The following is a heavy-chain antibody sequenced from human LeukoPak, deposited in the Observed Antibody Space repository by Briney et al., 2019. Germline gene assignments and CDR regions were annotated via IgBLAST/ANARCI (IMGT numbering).Heavy chain of an antibody. Sequence: GASVKVSCKASGGTFSSYAISWVRQAPGQGLEWMGGIIHICGTKNYAQKSQGRVTITTDESTSTAYLELSSLRSEDTAVYYCAREGLRYFGWLLGASDIWGQGTMVTVSS. D-gene: IGHD3-9*01. CDR2: IIHICGTK. CDR3: AREGLRYFGWLLGASDI. V-gene: IGHV1-69*05. J-gene: IGHJ3*02. CDR1: GGTFSSYA.